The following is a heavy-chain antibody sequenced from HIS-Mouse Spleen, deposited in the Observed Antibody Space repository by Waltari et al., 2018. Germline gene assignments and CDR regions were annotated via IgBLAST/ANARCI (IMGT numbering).Heavy chain of an antibody. Sequence: QVQLVQSGAEVKKPGSSVKVSCKASGGTFSSYAISWVRQAPGPGLELMGRIIPILGIANYAQKFQGRVTITADKSTSTAYMELSSLRSEDTAVYYCARDAHPQPAIGGYYYGMDVWGQGTTVTVSS. CDR1: GGTFSSYA. J-gene: IGHJ6*02. CDR2: IIPILGIA. V-gene: IGHV1-69*04. CDR3: ARDAHPQPAIGGYYYGMDV. D-gene: IGHD3-16*01.